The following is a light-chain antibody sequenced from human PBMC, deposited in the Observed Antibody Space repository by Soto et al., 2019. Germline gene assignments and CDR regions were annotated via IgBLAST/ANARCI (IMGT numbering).Light chain of an antibody. J-gene: IGLJ3*02. V-gene: IGLV1-40*01. CDR2: GIT. CDR1: SSNIGAGYD. CDR3: QSYDSSLSGWV. Sequence: QSVLTQPPSVSGAPGQRVTISCTGSSSNIGAGYDVHWYQQLPGTAPKLLIFGITNRPSGVPERFSGSRSGTSASLAITGLQAEHEADYYCQSYDSSLSGWVFGGGTKLTVL.